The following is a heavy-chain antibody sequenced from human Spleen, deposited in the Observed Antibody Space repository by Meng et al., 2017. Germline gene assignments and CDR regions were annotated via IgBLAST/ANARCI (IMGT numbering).Heavy chain of an antibody. J-gene: IGHJ3*02. CDR2: IKSKPDGETI. Sequence: GESLKISCEGSGFTFSNAYMTWVRQVPGKRLEWVGRIKSKPDGETIDYAAPVKGRFTISRDDSKNTVYLQMNSLKTEDTAVYYCTTVYYDILTGPDAFDIWGQGTMVTVSS. CDR1: GFTFSNAY. CDR3: TTVYYDILTGPDAFDI. D-gene: IGHD3-9*01. V-gene: IGHV3-15*01.